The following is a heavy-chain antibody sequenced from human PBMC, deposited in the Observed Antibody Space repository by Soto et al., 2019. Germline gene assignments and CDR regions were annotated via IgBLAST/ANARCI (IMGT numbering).Heavy chain of an antibody. CDR1: GFTFSSYS. CDR2: ISSSSSYI. Sequence: GGSLRLSCAASGFTFSSYSMNWVRQAPGKGLEWVSSISSSSSYIYYADSVKGRFTISRDNAKNSLYLQMNSLRAEDTAVYYCAREGYDPVDYYYYYYMDVWGKGTTVIVSS. V-gene: IGHV3-21*01. J-gene: IGHJ6*03. D-gene: IGHD5-12*01. CDR3: AREGYDPVDYYYYYYMDV.